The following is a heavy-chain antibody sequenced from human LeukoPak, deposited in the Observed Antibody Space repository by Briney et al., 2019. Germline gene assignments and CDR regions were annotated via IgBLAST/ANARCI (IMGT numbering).Heavy chain of an antibody. J-gene: IGHJ4*02. V-gene: IGHV3-23*01. CDR2: ISGSGGST. D-gene: IGHD2-21*02. CDR1: GFTFSSYA. CDR3: AKGVAYCGGDCYSDYFDY. Sequence: PGGSLRLSCAASGFTFSSYAMSWVRQAPGKGLEWVSAISGSGGSTYYADSVQGRFTISRDNSKNTLYLHVNSLRAEDTAVYYCAKGVAYCGGDCYSDYFDYWGQGTLVTVSS.